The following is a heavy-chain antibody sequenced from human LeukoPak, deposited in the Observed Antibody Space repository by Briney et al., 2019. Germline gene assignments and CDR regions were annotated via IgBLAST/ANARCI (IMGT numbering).Heavy chain of an antibody. CDR1: GGSISSGSYY. CDR3: ARDRFGHSSWGYYYYYMDV. J-gene: IGHJ6*03. Sequence: PSETLSLTCTVSGGSISSGSYYWSWIRQPAGKGLEWIGRIYTSGSTNYNPSLKSRVTISVDTSKNQFSLKLSSVTAADTAVYYCARDRFGHSSWGYYYYYMDVWGKGTTVTVSS. CDR2: IYTSGST. D-gene: IGHD3-10*01. V-gene: IGHV4-61*02.